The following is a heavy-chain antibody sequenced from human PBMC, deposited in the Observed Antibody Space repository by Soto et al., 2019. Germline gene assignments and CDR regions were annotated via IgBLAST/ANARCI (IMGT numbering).Heavy chain of an antibody. Sequence: GGSLRLSCAASGFTFSSYAMSWVRQAPGKGLEWVSAISGSGGSTYYADPVKGRFTISRDNSKNTLYLQMNSLRAEDTAVYYCRVVVVASTAWFDPWGQGTLVTVSS. D-gene: IGHD2-15*01. CDR1: GFTFSSYA. CDR2: ISGSGGST. CDR3: RVVVVASTAWFDP. J-gene: IGHJ5*02. V-gene: IGHV3-23*01.